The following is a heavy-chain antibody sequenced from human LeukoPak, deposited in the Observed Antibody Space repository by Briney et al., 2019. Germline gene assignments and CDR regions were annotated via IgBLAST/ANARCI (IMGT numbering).Heavy chain of an antibody. CDR3: ARDLAAAGLDY. J-gene: IGHJ4*02. CDR2: ISYDGSNK. D-gene: IGHD6-13*01. Sequence: GGSLRLSCAASGFTFSSYAMHWVRQAPGKGLEWVAVISYDGSNKYYADSVKGRFTISRDNSKNTLYLQMNSLRAEDMAVYYCARDLAAAGLDYWGQGTLVTVSS. CDR1: GFTFSSYA. V-gene: IGHV3-30*04.